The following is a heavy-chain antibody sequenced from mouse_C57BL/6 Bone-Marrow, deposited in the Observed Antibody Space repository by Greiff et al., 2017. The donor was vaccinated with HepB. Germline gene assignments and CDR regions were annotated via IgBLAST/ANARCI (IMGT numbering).Heavy chain of an antibody. V-gene: IGHV14-1*01. J-gene: IGHJ3*01. D-gene: IGHD3-1*01. CDR1: GFNIKDYY. Sequence: VHVKQSGAELVRPGASVKLSCTASGFNIKDYYMHWVKQRPEQGLEWIGRIDPEDGDTEYAPKFQGKATMTADTSSNTAYLQLSSLTSEDTAVYYCTTSGCWFAYWGQGTLVTVSA. CDR3: TTSGCWFAY. CDR2: IDPEDGDT.